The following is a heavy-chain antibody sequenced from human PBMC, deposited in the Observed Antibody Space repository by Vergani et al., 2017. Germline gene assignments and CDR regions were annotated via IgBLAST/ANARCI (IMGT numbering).Heavy chain of an antibody. CDR2: IYTSGST. D-gene: IGHD5-24*01. J-gene: IGHJ3*01. CDR3: GIIGGYNQGDAF. CDR1: GGSISSGSYY. V-gene: IGHV4-61*02. Sequence: QVQLQESGPGLVEPSQTLSLTCPVSGGSISSGSYYWSWIRQPAGKGLEWIGRIYTSGSTNYNPSLKSRVTISVDTSKNQFSLKLSSVTAADTAMYYCGIIGGYNQGDAF.